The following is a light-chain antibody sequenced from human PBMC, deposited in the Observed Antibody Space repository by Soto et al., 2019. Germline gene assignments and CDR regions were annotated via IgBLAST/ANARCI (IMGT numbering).Light chain of an antibody. CDR1: QSVGNY. V-gene: IGKV3-11*01. CDR2: DAS. Sequence: DIVLTQSPATLSLSPGERATLSCRATQSVGNYLAWYQHKPGQPPRLLIYDASSRAAGIPARFSGSGSGTDFTLTIRSLEPEDFAVYYCQQHRLRPPLYTFGQGTKLE. CDR3: QQHRLRPPLYT. J-gene: IGKJ2*01.